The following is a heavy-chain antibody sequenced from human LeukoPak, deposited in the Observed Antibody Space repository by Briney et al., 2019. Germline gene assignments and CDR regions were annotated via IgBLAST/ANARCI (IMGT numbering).Heavy chain of an antibody. CDR1: GYTLTELS. CDR2: FDPEDGET. CDR3: AVWGRIATYFDY. D-gene: IGHD3-16*01. Sequence: ASVKVSCTVSGYTLTELSMHWVRQAPGKGLEWMGGFDPEDGETIYAQKFQGRVTMTEDTSTDTAYMELSSLRSEDTAVYYCAVWGRIATYFDYWGQGTLVTVSS. V-gene: IGHV1-24*01. J-gene: IGHJ4*02.